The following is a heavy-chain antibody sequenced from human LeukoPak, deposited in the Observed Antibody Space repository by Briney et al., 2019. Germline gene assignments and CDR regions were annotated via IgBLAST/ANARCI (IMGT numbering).Heavy chain of an antibody. CDR2: IWYDGSNK. Sequence: GGSLRLSCAASGFTFSSYGMHWVRQAPGKGLEGVAVIWYDGSNKYYADSVKGRFTISRDNSKNTLYLQMNSLRAEDTAVYYCARDSSSYFSSSEFDYWGQGTLVTVSS. CDR3: ARDSSSYFSSSEFDY. CDR1: GFTFSSYG. V-gene: IGHV3-33*01. D-gene: IGHD6-6*01. J-gene: IGHJ4*02.